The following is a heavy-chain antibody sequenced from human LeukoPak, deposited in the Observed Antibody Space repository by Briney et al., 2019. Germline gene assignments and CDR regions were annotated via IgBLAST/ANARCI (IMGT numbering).Heavy chain of an antibody. J-gene: IGHJ5*02. CDR1: GFTFSNYA. D-gene: IGHD2-2*01. CDR2: ISGSGSST. CDR3: ARGGGRYCSSTSCQNWFDP. V-gene: IGHV3-23*01. Sequence: GGSLRLSCAASGFTFSNYAMSWVRQAPGEGLEWVSAISGSGSSTYYADSVKGRFTISRDNAKNSLYLQMNSLRAEDTAVYYCARGGGRYCSSTSCQNWFDPWGQGTLVTVSS.